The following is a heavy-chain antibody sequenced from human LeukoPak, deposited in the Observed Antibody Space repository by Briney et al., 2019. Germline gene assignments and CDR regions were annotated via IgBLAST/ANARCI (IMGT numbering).Heavy chain of an antibody. D-gene: IGHD6-19*01. J-gene: IGHJ4*02. CDR1: EFTFSSYS. V-gene: IGHV3-21*01. CDR2: ISSSSSYI. Sequence: GGSLRLSCAASEFTFSSYSMNWVRQAPGKGLEWVSSISSSSSYIYYADSVKGRFTISRDNAKNSLYLQMNSLRAEDTAVYYCARSSSGLGTFDYWGQGTLVTVSS. CDR3: ARSSSGLGTFDY.